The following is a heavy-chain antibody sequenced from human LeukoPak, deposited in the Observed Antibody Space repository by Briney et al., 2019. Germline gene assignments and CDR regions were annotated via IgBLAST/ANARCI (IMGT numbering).Heavy chain of an antibody. CDR1: GYTFTSYY. J-gene: IGHJ5*02. CDR2: INPSGGST. D-gene: IGHD2-2*01. V-gene: IGHV1-46*01. CDR3: AREGYCSSTSCSDNWFDP. Sequence: ASVKVSCKASGYTFTSYYMHWVRQAPGQGLEWMGIINPSGGSTSYAQKLQGRVTMTTDTSTSTAYMELRSLRSDDTAVYYCAREGYCSSTSCSDNWFDPWGQGTLVTVSS.